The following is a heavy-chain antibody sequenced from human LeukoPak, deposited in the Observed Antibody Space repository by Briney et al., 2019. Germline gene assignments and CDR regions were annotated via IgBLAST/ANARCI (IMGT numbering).Heavy chain of an antibody. CDR1: GFTFSSYG. J-gene: IGHJ4*02. V-gene: IGHV3-33*01. Sequence: PGGSLRLSCAASGFTFSSYGMHWVRQAPGKGLEWVAVIWYDGSNKYYADSVKGQFTISRDNSKNTLYLQMNSLRAEDTAAYYCARESNYYFDYWGQGTLVTVSS. D-gene: IGHD2/OR15-2a*01. CDR3: ARESNYYFDY. CDR2: IWYDGSNK.